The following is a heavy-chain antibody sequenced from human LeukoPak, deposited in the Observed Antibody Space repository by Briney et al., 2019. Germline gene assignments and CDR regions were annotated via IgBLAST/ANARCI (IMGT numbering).Heavy chain of an antibody. CDR3: ARSAAVYSFSSLVRRVYWFDP. J-gene: IGHJ5*02. V-gene: IGHV4-34*01. CDR2: ITLGGSP. CDR1: GASFSGVY. Sequence: PSETLSLTCSGSGASFSGVYWTWIRQSPGKVLEWIGEITLGGSPNYNPSLKRRVTISLATPNQQFSLTLSSVTAADMSVYYCARSAAVYSFSSLVRRVYWFDPWGRRPEVSVSS. D-gene: IGHD6-25*01.